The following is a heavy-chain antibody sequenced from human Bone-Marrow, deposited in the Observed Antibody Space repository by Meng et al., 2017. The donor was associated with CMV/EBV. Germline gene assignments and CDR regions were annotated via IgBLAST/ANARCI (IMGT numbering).Heavy chain of an antibody. Sequence: KVYCKASGYNFTSYDIHWVRQATGQGLEWMGWMNPNSGNTGYAQKFQGRVTMTRNTSISTAYMELSSLRSEDTAVYYCVGGRYSYGHWGQGTLVTVSS. J-gene: IGHJ4*02. CDR1: GYNFTSYD. V-gene: IGHV1-8*01. CDR2: MNPNSGNT. D-gene: IGHD5-18*01. CDR3: VGGRYSYGH.